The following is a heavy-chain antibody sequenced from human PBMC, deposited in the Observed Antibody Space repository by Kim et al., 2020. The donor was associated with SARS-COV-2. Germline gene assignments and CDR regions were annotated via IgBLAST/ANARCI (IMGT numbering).Heavy chain of an antibody. D-gene: IGHD6-13*01. J-gene: IGHJ4*02. Sequence: VKGRFTISRDNSKNTLYLQMNSLRAEDTAVYYCAKDLWVAAAGTAYYFDYWGQGTLVTVSS. V-gene: IGHV3-23*01. CDR3: AKDLWVAAAGTAYYFDY.